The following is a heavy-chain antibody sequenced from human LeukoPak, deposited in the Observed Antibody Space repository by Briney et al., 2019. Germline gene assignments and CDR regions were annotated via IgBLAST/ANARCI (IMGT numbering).Heavy chain of an antibody. CDR2: ISSSSSYI. CDR3: AGLSLTKA. D-gene: IGHD3-16*02. CDR1: GFTFSGYS. Sequence: GGSLRLSCAASGFTFSGYSMSWVRQAPGKGLEWVSSISSSSSYIYYADSVKGRLIISRDNAKNSLYLQMNGLRVEDTAVYYCAGLSLTKAWGQGTLVTVSS. J-gene: IGHJ5*02. V-gene: IGHV3-21*01.